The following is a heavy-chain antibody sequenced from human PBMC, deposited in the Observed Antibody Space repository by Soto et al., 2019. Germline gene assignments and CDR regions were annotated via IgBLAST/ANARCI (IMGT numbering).Heavy chain of an antibody. D-gene: IGHD5-12*01. CDR3: VRQGRGSFDF. CDR2: IGGRGNSA. CDR1: GFIFTNYA. V-gene: IGHV3-23*01. Sequence: GGSLRLSCAASGFIFTNYAINWVRQAPWKGLEWVSVIGGRGNSAYYADSVQGRFTISRDNSKNTLSLQMSSLTADDTAIYYCVRQGRGSFDFSGRGTMLTVSS. J-gene: IGHJ3*01.